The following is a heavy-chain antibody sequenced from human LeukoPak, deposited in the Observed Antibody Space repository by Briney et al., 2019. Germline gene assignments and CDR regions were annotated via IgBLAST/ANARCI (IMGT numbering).Heavy chain of an antibody. J-gene: IGHJ4*02. CDR3: ARGGVNNDY. Sequence: PSETLSLTCAVSGGSISSGGYSWSWIRQPPGKGLEWIGYIYHSGSTYYNPSLKSRVTISVDTSKNQFSLKLSSVTAADTAVYYCARGGVNNDYWGQGTLVTVSS. CDR2: IYHSGST. D-gene: IGHD3-3*01. V-gene: IGHV4-30-2*01. CDR1: GGSISSGGYS.